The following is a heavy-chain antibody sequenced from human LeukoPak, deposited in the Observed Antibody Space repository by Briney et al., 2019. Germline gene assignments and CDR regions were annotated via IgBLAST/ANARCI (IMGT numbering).Heavy chain of an antibody. J-gene: IGHJ4*02. CDR2: IYLRGNT. D-gene: IGHD3-3*01. V-gene: IGHV4-4*02. Sequence: PSGTLSLTCAISGGSISSSNWWTWVRQPPGKGLEWVGEIYLRGNTNYNPSLESRVSISVDESKTQLSLRLESVTAADTAVYYCARGNTIFGVVTAFDYWGQGTLVTVSS. CDR3: ARGNTIFGVVTAFDY. CDR1: GGSISSSNW.